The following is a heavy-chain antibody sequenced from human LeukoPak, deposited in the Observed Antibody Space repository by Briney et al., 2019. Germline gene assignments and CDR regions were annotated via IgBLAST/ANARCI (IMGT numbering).Heavy chain of an antibody. CDR3: ARENSSSWYYYYYYYMGV. D-gene: IGHD6-13*01. V-gene: IGHV4-34*01. CDR2: INHSGST. J-gene: IGHJ6*03. Sequence: SETLSLTCAVSGGSFSGYYWSWIRQPPGKGLEWIGEINHSGSTNYNPSLKSRVTISVDTSNNQFSLKLSSVTAADTAVYYCARENSSSWYYYYYYYMGVWGKGTTVTVSS. CDR1: GGSFSGYY.